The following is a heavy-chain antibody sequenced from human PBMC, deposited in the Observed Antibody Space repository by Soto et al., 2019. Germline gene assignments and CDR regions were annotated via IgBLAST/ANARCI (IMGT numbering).Heavy chain of an antibody. J-gene: IGHJ4*02. CDR3: ARGGGSHAHPPDY. D-gene: IGHD1-26*01. CDR1: GCTFSNYW. Sequence: GCLGRSCAASGCTFSNYWMHWIRQAPGKGLVWVSRIAYDESTTTYADSVKGRFTISRDNAKNTLYLQMNSLRAEDTAVYYCARGGGSHAHPPDYWGQGTLVTVYS. CDR2: IAYDESTT. V-gene: IGHV3-74*01.